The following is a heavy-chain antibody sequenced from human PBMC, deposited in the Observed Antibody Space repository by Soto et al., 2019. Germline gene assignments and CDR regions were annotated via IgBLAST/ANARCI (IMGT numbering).Heavy chain of an antibody. CDR1: DESITSGAYY. CDR3: AAMLWFGDLLFDY. J-gene: IGHJ4*02. V-gene: IGHV4-39*01. Sequence: SETLSLTCTVSDESITSGAYYWGLIRQPPGKGLEWIGTIQYRGSTYYNPSLKSRVTMSLDTSKNQYSLRLSSVTAADTAVYFCAAMLWFGDLLFDYWGPGTLVTVSS. D-gene: IGHD3-10*01. CDR2: IQYRGST.